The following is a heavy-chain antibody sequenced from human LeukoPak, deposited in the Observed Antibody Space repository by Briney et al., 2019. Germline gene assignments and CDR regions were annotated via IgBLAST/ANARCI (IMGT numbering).Heavy chain of an antibody. V-gene: IGHV4-59*01. CDR3: ARAAATPGYGMDV. Sequence: SETLSLTCTVSGGSISSYYWSWIRQPPGKGLEWIGYIYYSGSTNYNPSLKSRVTISVDTSKNQFSLKLSSVTAADTAVYYCARAAATPGYGMDVWGQGTTVTVSS. CDR1: GGSISSYY. D-gene: IGHD2-15*01. CDR2: IYYSGST. J-gene: IGHJ6*02.